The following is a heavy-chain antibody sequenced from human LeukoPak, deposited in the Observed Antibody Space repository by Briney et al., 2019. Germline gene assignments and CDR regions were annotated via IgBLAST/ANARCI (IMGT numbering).Heavy chain of an antibody. CDR1: GFTFSSYA. CDR2: ISGSGGST. CDR3: AKDHGYSYGVDAFDI. J-gene: IGHJ3*02. Sequence: PGGSLRLSCAASGFTFSSYAMSWVRQAPGKGLEWVSAISGSGGSTYYADSVKGRFTISGDNSKNTLYLQMNSLRAEDTAVYYCAKDHGYSYGVDAFDIWGQGTMVTVSS. V-gene: IGHV3-23*01. D-gene: IGHD5-18*01.